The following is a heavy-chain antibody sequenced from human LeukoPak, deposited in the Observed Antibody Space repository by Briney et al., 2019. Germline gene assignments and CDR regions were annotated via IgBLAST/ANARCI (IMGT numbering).Heavy chain of an antibody. D-gene: IGHD1-26*01. Sequence: GGPLRLSCAASGFTFSSYAMHWVRQAPGKGLEWVAVISYDGSNKYYADSVKGRFTISRDNSKNTLYLQMNSLRAEDTAVYYCARESSGSYRGSPFDYWGQGTLVTVSS. CDR1: GFTFSSYA. CDR2: ISYDGSNK. V-gene: IGHV3-30*04. J-gene: IGHJ4*02. CDR3: ARESSGSYRGSPFDY.